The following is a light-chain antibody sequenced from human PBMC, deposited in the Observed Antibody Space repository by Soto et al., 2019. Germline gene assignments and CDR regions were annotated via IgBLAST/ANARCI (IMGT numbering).Light chain of an antibody. V-gene: IGLV2-8*01. Sequence: QSALTQPPSASGSPGQSVTISCTGTSSDVGGYKYVSWYQQHPGKVPKLMIYEVSTRPSGVPDRFSGSKSGNTASLTVSGRQAEDEADYYCSSYAGSNIDYVFGTGTQLTVL. CDR3: SSYAGSNIDYV. J-gene: IGLJ1*01. CDR1: SSDVGGYKY. CDR2: EVS.